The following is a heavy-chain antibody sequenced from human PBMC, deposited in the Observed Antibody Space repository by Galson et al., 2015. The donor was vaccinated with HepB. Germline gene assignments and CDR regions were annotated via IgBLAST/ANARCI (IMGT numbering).Heavy chain of an antibody. D-gene: IGHD5-24*01. J-gene: IGHJ4*02. CDR1: GFTFSSYS. CDR3: ARESSMATIHPYFDY. V-gene: IGHV3-21*01. Sequence: SLRLSCAASGFTFSSYSMNWVRQAPGKGLEWVSSISSSSSYIYYADSVKGRFTISRDNAKNSLYLQMNSLRAEDTAVYYCARESSMATIHPYFDYWGQGTLVTVSS. CDR2: ISSSSSYI.